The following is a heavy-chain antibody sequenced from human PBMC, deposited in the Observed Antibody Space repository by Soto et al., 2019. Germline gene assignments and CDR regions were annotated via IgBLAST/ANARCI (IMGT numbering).Heavy chain of an antibody. CDR1: GYTFTSYY. D-gene: IGHD2-2*01. CDR3: ARDQCDVPAALYYYRMDV. J-gene: IGHJ6*02. V-gene: IGHV1-46*01. CDR2: INPSGGST. Sequence: ASGKVSCKASGYTFTSYYMHWLRQAPGQGLEWMGIINPSGGSTSYAQKFQGRVTMTRDTSTSTVYMELSSLRSEDTAVYYCARDQCDVPAALYYYRMDVWGQGTTVTVSS.